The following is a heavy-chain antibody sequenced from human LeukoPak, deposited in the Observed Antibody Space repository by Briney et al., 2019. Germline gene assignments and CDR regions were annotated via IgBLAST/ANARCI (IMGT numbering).Heavy chain of an antibody. Sequence: GGSLRLSCAASGFTFSSYSMNWVRQAPGKGLEWVSSISSSSSYIYYADSVKGRFTISRDNAKNSLYLQMNSLRAEDTAVYYCARVVPAAMGGPFSYGMDVWGQGTRSPSP. D-gene: IGHD2-2*01. CDR1: GFTFSSYS. CDR2: ISSSSSYI. V-gene: IGHV3-21*01. J-gene: IGHJ6*02. CDR3: ARVVPAAMGGPFSYGMDV.